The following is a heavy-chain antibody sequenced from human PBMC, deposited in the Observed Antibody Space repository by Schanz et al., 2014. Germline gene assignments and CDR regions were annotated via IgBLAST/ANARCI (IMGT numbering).Heavy chain of an antibody. CDR3: ARRDNYLSAFDI. D-gene: IGHD4-4*01. CDR1: GASISGSSDY. J-gene: IGHJ3*02. V-gene: IGHV4-39*01. Sequence: QLQLQESGPGLVKPSETLSLTCTVSGASISGSSDYWGWIRQSPGKGLEWIGNIYYTGTTYYNPPLKSRVPIPVDTPKTRVPLKLPSVTAADTAVFYCARRDNYLSAFDIWGQGTMVTVSS. CDR2: IYYTGTT.